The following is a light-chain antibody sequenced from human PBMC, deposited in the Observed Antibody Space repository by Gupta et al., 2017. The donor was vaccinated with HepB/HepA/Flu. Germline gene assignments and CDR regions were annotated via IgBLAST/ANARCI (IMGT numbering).Light chain of an antibody. CDR3: QVWDSSSDHVV. V-gene: IGLV3-21*03. CDR1: DIGSKG. Sequence: SYVLTQPPSVSVAPGKTARITCEGNDIGSKGVHWYQQRPGQAPVLVVYDDSDRPSGIPERFSGSNSGNTATLTISRVEAGDEADYYCQVWDSSSDHVVFGGGTKLTGL. CDR2: DDS. J-gene: IGLJ2*01.